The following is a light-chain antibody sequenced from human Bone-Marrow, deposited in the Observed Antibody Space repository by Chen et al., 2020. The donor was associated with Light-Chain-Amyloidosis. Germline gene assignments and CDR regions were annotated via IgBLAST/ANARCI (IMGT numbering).Light chain of an antibody. Sequence: SYVLTQPSSVSVAPGQTATIACGGNNLGSTSVHWYQQTPGQAPLLVVYDDSDRPSGIPERLSGPNPGNTATLTISRVEAGGEADYCCQVWDRSSDRPVFGGGTKLTVL. CDR2: DDS. CDR3: QVWDRSSDRPV. J-gene: IGLJ3*02. CDR1: NLGSTS. V-gene: IGLV3-21*02.